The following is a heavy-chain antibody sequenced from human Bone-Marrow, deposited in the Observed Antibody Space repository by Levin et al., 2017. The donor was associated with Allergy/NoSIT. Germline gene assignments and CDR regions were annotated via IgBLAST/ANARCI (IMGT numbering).Heavy chain of an antibody. CDR2: ITVSGDVT. J-gene: IGHJ4*02. Sequence: GESLKISCATSGFIFTNHVMNWVRQAPGKGLEWVSSITVSGDVTYYADSVKGRFTISRDNSKNTLYVQMNSLRVEDTAVYYCARRGPNWGLFDYWGQGALVTVSS. D-gene: IGHD7-27*01. V-gene: IGHV3-23*01. CDR1: GFIFTNHV. CDR3: ARRGPNWGLFDY.